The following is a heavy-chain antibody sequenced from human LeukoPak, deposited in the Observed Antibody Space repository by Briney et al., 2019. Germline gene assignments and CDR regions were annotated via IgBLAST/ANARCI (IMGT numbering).Heavy chain of an antibody. V-gene: IGHV3-30*02. CDR1: GLTFSTSG. CDR3: AKETYSSLGY. J-gene: IGHJ4*02. Sequence: PWGSLRLSCAASGLTFSTSGMHWVRQAPGKGLEWVAFIRFDGTNKYYADSVKGRFTISRDNSKNTVYLQMNSLRGEDTAVYYCAKETYSSLGYWGQGTLVTVSS. CDR2: IRFDGTNK. D-gene: IGHD6-13*01.